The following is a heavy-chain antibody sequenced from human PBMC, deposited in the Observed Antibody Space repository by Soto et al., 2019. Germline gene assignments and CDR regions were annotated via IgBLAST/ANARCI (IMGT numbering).Heavy chain of an antibody. CDR2: ISYEGRNK. J-gene: IGHJ4*02. CDR3: AKGRDSTLLRWQYFDN. D-gene: IGHD4-17*01. V-gene: IGHV3-30*18. CDR1: GFTFSLYG. Sequence: PGGSLRLSCAVSGFTFSLYGMHWVHQAPGKGLEWVAFISYEGRNKYYADSVKGRFTISRDNSKNTLSLQMESLRPEDTAVYYCAKGRDSTLLRWQYFDNWGQGTQVTVSS.